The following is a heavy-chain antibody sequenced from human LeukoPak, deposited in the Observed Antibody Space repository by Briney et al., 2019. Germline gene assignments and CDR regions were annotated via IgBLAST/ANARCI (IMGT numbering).Heavy chain of an antibody. CDR1: GFTFSAYA. CDR2: ITTGGSSI. V-gene: IGHV3-48*04. CDR3: ARALNYYGSGGPRPSYYMDV. Sequence: GGSLRLSCAASGFTFSAYAMTWVRQAAGKGLECVSHITTGGSSIFYADSVKGRFTISRDNAKNSLYLQMNSLRSDDTAVYYCARALNYYGSGGPRPSYYMDVWGKGTTVTVSS. J-gene: IGHJ6*03. D-gene: IGHD3-10*01.